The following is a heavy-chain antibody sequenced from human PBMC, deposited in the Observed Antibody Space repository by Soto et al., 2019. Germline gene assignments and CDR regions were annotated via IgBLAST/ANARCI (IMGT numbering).Heavy chain of an antibody. CDR2: INPNSGGT. CDR3: ARELLYGMDV. Sequence: AASVKVSCKASGGTFSSYAISWVRQAPGQGLEWMGWINPNSGGTNYAQKFQGWVTMTRDTSISTAYMELSRLRSDDTAVYYCARELLYGMDVWGQGTTVTVSS. CDR1: GGTFSSYA. V-gene: IGHV1-2*04. J-gene: IGHJ6*02.